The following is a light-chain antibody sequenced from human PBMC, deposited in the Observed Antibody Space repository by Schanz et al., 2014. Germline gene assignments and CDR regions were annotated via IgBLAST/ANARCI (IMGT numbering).Light chain of an antibody. Sequence: EIVLTQSPGTLSLSPGERATLSCRASQSVSSSYLAWYQQKPGQAPRLLIYGASTRATGIPARFSGSGSGTEFTLIISSLQSEDFAVYYCQQYNGGTFGQGTKVEIK. CDR2: GAS. V-gene: IGKV3-15*01. CDR1: QSVSSSY. CDR3: QQYNGGT. J-gene: IGKJ1*01.